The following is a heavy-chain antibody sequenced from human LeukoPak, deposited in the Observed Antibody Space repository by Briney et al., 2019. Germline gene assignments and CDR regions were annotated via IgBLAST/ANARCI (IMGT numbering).Heavy chain of an antibody. Sequence: PSETLSLTCTVSGGSISTYCWSWIRQPAGKGLEWIGHICTSGSTNYNPSLKSRVTMSVDTSNNEFSLKPNSVTAADTAVYYCARDGYSGNDGLWGQGTLVTVSS. V-gene: IGHV4-4*07. J-gene: IGHJ4*02. CDR1: GGSISTYC. CDR2: ICTSGST. CDR3: ARDGYSGNDGL. D-gene: IGHD5-12*01.